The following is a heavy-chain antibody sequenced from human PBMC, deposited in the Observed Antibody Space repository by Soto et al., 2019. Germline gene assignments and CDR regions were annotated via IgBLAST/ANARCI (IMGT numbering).Heavy chain of an antibody. CDR3: TRGGDPYKTGH. CDR1: GSPFTNYY. D-gene: IGHD2-21*01. J-gene: IGHJ4*02. CDR2: IYYSGST. Sequence: ASETLSLTCTVSGSPFTNYYWSWFRQPPGQGLERIGYIYYSGSTNYNPSLKGRVNISVDTSKNQFSLKLTSVNTADTAIYYCTRGGDPYKTGHWGQGTLVTVSS. V-gene: IGHV4-59*01.